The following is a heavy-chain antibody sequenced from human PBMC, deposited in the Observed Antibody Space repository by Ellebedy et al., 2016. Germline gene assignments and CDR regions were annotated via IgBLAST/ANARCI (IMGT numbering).Heavy chain of an antibody. CDR1: GGSISSSSYY. CDR2: IYYSGST. J-gene: IGHJ4*02. V-gene: IGHV4-61*05. Sequence: SATLSLTXTVSGGSISSSSYYWGWIRQPPGKGLEWIGYIYYSGSTNYNPSLKSRVTISVDTSKNQFSLKLSSVTAADTAVYYCARGVRGSLAYWGQGTLVTVSS. CDR3: ARGVRGSLAY. D-gene: IGHD1-26*01.